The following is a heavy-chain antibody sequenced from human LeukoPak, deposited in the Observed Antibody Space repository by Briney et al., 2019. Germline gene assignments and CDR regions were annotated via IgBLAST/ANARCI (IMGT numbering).Heavy chain of an antibody. Sequence: GGSLRLSCAASGFTFSNDWMNWVRQAPGKGLEWVAAISYDGSNKYYADSVKGRFTISRDNSKNTLYLQMDSLRAEDTAVYYCAKETDYGFWSQGYGMDVWGQGTTVTVSS. J-gene: IGHJ6*02. V-gene: IGHV3-30*18. CDR2: ISYDGSNK. D-gene: IGHD3-3*01. CDR3: AKETDYGFWSQGYGMDV. CDR1: GFTFSNDW.